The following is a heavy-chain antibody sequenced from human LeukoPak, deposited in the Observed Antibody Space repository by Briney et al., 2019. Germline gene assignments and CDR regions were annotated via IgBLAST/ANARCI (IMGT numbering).Heavy chain of an antibody. D-gene: IGHD2-8*01. CDR1: GFTFSDSA. V-gene: IGHV3-73*01. J-gene: IGHJ5*02. CDR3: TRPNEGNWFDP. CDR2: IRDKGYGHAT. Sequence: GGTLRLSCAASGFTFSDSAIHWVRQASGKGLGWVGRIRDKGYGHATAYAASVKGRITLSRDDSQNTAYLQMNSLKTEDTALYYCTRPNEGNWFDPWGQGTLVTVSS.